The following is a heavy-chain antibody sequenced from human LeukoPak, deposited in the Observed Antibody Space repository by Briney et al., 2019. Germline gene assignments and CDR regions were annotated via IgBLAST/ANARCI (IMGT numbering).Heavy chain of an antibody. CDR3: ATGLYLDGDSRSGFQH. V-gene: IGHV1-18*01. Sequence: ASVKVSCKASGYNFFSYGITWVRQAPGQGPEWMGWVSAYADNTNYVQKFQGRVTMTTDTSTSTAYMELRSLRSDDTAVYYCATGLYLDGDSRSGFQHWGQGTLVTVSS. CDR1: GYNFFSYG. D-gene: IGHD4-17*01. J-gene: IGHJ1*01. CDR2: VSAYADNT.